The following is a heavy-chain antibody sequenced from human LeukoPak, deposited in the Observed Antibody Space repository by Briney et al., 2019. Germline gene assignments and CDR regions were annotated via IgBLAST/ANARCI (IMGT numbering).Heavy chain of an antibody. CDR1: GFTFSSHA. V-gene: IGHV3-23*01. Sequence: GGYLRLSCAASGFTFSSHAMSWVRQGPGKGLEWVAVSSGSGGRTYYADSVKGRFTISRDNSQNTLFLQMNSLRAEDTSIYYCAKSPIVVIRMAPHFDYWGQGILVTVSS. J-gene: IGHJ4*02. D-gene: IGHD3-22*01. CDR2: SSGSGGRT. CDR3: AKSPIVVIRMAPHFDY.